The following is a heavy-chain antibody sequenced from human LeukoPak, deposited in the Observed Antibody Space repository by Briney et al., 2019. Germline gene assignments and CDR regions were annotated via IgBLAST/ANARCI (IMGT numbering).Heavy chain of an antibody. CDR3: ASRASYYYDSSGEYFQH. CDR1: GGTFSSYA. Sequence: SVKVSCKATGGTFSSYAISWVRQAPGQGLEWMGGIIPIFGTANYAQKFQGRVTITADESTSTAYMELSSLRSEDTAVYYCASRASYYYDSSGEYFQHWGQGTLVTVSS. V-gene: IGHV1-69*13. CDR2: IIPIFGTA. J-gene: IGHJ1*01. D-gene: IGHD3-22*01.